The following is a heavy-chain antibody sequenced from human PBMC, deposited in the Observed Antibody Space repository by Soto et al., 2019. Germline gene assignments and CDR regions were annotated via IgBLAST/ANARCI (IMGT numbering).Heavy chain of an antibody. D-gene: IGHD2-15*01. CDR1: GYTFTDSA. Sequence: GASVNVSCKASGYTFTDSAIHWVRQAPGQSLEWLGWIAPGNGNTKYSQNFQGRVTITRDTSATTAYMALTSLRYEDTAAYYCAKGSRMWTPDYWGQGTLVTVSS. CDR3: AKGSRMWTPDY. J-gene: IGHJ4*02. V-gene: IGHV1-3*01. CDR2: IAPGNGNT.